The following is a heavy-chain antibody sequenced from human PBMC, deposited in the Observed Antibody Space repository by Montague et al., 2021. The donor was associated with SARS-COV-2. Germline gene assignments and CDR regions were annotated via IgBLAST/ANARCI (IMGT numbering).Heavy chain of an antibody. J-gene: IGHJ6*02. D-gene: IGHD3-10*01. CDR3: ARIRYDGSESSFGMDV. CDR2: INHSGST. CDR1: GGSFSGYY. Sequence: SETLSLTCAVYGGSFSGYYWSWIRQPPGKGLEWIGEINHSGSTNYNPSLKSRVTISVDTSKNQFSLKLSSVTAADTAVYYCARIRYDGSESSFGMDVWGQGTTVTVSS. V-gene: IGHV4-34*01.